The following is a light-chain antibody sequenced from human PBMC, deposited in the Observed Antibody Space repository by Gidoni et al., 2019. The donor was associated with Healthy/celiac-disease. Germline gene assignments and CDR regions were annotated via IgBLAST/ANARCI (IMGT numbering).Light chain of an antibody. CDR1: KLGDKY. Sequence: SSELTQPPSVPGSPGKTASITCSGDKLGDKYACWYQQKPGQSPVLVIYQDSKRPSGIPERFSGSNSGNTATLTISGTQAMDEADYYCQAWDSSTVVFGGGTKLTVL. CDR3: QAWDSSTVV. CDR2: QDS. V-gene: IGLV3-1*01. J-gene: IGLJ2*01.